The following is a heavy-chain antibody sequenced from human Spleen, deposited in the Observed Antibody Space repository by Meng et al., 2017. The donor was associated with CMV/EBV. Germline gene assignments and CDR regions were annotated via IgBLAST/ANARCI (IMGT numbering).Heavy chain of an antibody. CDR3: AKDPIRGNIVVVIAHFDY. CDR1: GFTFSSYG. J-gene: IGHJ4*02. CDR2: IRYDGSNK. Sequence: GGSLRLSCAASGFTFSSYGMHWVRQAPGKGLEWVAFIRYDGSNKYYADSVKGRFTISRDNSKNTLYLQMNSLRAEDTAVYYCAKDPIRGNIVVVIAHFDYWGQGTLVTVSS. D-gene: IGHD2-21*01. V-gene: IGHV3-30*02.